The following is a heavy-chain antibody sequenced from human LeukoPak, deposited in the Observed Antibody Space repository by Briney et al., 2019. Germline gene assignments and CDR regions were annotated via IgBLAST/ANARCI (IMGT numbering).Heavy chain of an antibody. J-gene: IGHJ4*02. D-gene: IGHD1-1*01. Sequence: KPSETLSLTCTVSGGSISSSSYYWGWIRQPPGKGLEWIGSIYYSGSTYYNPSLKSRVTISVDTSKTQFSLKLSSVTAADTAVYYCARIRAGTMGFDYWGQGTLVTVSS. CDR2: IYYSGST. CDR3: ARIRAGTMGFDY. CDR1: GGSISSSSYY. V-gene: IGHV4-39*01.